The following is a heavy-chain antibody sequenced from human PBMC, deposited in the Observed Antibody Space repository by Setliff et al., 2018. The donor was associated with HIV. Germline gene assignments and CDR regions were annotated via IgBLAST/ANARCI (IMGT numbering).Heavy chain of an antibody. Sequence: SSETLSLTCTVSGGSITSGGYYWSWIRQHPGKGLEWIGYIFYSGSTYYNPSLKSRAAISVDTSENYFSLRLNSVTAADTALYYCARQSGVYDSSGHMDLWGQGTLVTVSS. CDR1: GGSITSGGYY. CDR2: IFYSGST. D-gene: IGHD3-22*01. CDR3: ARQSGVYDSSGHMDL. J-gene: IGHJ4*02. V-gene: IGHV4-31*03.